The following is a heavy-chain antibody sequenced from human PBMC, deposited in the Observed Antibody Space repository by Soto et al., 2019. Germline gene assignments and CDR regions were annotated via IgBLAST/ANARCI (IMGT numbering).Heavy chain of an antibody. CDR1: GYSLTELS. CDR2: FDPEDDET. V-gene: IGHV1-24*01. J-gene: IGHJ4*02. Sequence: ASVKVSCKVSGYSLTELSMHWVRQAPGKGLEWMGGFDPEDDETIYAQKFQGRVTMTEDTSTDTAYMELSSLRSEDTAVYYCARGSPFDSDFDYWGQGTLVTVSS. CDR3: ARGSPFDSDFDY. D-gene: IGHD3-9*01.